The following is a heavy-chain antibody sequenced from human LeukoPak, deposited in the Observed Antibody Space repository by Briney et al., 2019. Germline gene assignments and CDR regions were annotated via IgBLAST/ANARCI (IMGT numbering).Heavy chain of an antibody. CDR2: TSSSSSYI. CDR3: ARHSDYDILTGPNDY. J-gene: IGHJ4*02. CDR1: GFTFSSYS. V-gene: IGHV3-21*01. D-gene: IGHD3-9*01. Sequence: GGSLRLSCAASGFTFSSYSMNWVRQAPGKGLEWVSSTSSSSSYIYYADSVKGRFTISRDNAKNSLYLQMNSLRAEDTAVYYCARHSDYDILTGPNDYWGQGTLVTVSS.